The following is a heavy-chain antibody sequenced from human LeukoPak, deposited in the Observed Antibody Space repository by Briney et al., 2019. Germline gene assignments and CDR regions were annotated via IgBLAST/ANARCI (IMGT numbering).Heavy chain of an antibody. CDR2: ISGSGGST. CDR1: GLTFSSYG. CDR3: AKDAVAGNNYYYYYYMDV. D-gene: IGHD6-19*01. V-gene: IGHV3-23*01. J-gene: IGHJ6*03. Sequence: GGSLRLSCAASGLTFSSYGMSWVRQAPGKGLEWVSAISGSGGSTYYADSVKGRFTISRDNSKNTLYLQMNSLRAEDTAVYYCAKDAVAGNNYYYYYYMDVWGKGTTVTVSS.